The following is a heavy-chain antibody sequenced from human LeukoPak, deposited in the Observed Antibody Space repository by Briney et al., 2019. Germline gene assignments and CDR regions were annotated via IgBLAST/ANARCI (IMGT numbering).Heavy chain of an antibody. CDR3: ARVKGSYFDY. CDR2: ISASGSNI. J-gene: IGHJ4*02. CDR1: GFPLSIYS. Sequence: GGSLRLSCAASGFPLSIYSINWFRQAPGKGLEWVAYISASGSNIYYVDSVKGRFTVSRDNPKSSLFLQMNSPGAEDTAVYYCARVKGSYFDYWGQGALVTVSS. V-gene: IGHV3-48*01. D-gene: IGHD2-15*01.